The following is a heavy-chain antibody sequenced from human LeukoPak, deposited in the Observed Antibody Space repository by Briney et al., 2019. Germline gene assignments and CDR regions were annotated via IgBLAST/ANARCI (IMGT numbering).Heavy chain of an antibody. J-gene: IGHJ5*02. CDR3: AKQFVDI. CDR1: GFAFSNYA. D-gene: IGHD5-24*01. Sequence: PGGFLRLSCAASGFAFSNYAMNWVRQAPGKGLEWVSSLSESGDVTSYADSVKGRFTISRDNSRNILHLQMSSLRAEDTAIYYCAKQFVDIWGQGTLVIVSS. V-gene: IGHV3-23*01. CDR2: LSESGDVT.